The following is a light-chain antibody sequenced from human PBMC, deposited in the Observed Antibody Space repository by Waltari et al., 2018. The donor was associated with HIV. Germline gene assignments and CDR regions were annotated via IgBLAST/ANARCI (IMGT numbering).Light chain of an antibody. Sequence: QSALTQPASVSGSPGQSVTISCTGSSSDVGKFDYVSWYQYHPAKAPKVMIFDVSKRPSGVPDRFSGSKSGNTASLTISGLQAEDEADYYCCSYAGRDTFVLFGGGTKLTVL. CDR2: DVS. CDR3: CSYAGRDTFVL. J-gene: IGLJ2*01. CDR1: SSDVGKFDY. V-gene: IGLV2-11*01.